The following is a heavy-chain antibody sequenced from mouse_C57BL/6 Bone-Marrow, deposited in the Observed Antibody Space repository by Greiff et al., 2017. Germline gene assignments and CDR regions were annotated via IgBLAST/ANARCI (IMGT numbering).Heavy chain of an antibody. CDR2: IDPNSGGT. CDR1: GYPFTRSW. D-gene: IGHD3-3*01. J-gene: IGHJ3*01. V-gene: IGHV1-72*01. Sequence: VQLQQPGAGLVKPGASVTLSCTASGYPFTRSWMPWVKHRPGLGLEWIGRIDPNSGGTNYTEKFKSKATLTVDKPSSTAYMQLSSLTSEDSAVYYCASRAFAYWGQGTLVTVSA. CDR3: ASRAFAY.